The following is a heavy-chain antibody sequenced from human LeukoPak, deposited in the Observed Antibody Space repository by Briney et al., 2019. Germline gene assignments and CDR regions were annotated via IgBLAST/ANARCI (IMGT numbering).Heavy chain of an antibody. CDR3: ARGSTLNENYYDSSGYYL. Sequence: SETLSLTCAVYGGSFSGYYWSWIRQPPGKGLEWIGEINHSESTNYNPSLKSRVTISVDTSKNQFSLKLSSVTAADTAVYYCARGSTLNENYYDSSGYYLWGQGTLVTVSS. CDR2: INHSEST. J-gene: IGHJ5*02. D-gene: IGHD3-22*01. CDR1: GGSFSGYY. V-gene: IGHV4-34*01.